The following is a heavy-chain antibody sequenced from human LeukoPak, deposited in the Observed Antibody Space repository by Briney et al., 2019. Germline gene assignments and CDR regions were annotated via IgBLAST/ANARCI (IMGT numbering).Heavy chain of an antibody. D-gene: IGHD6-6*01. CDR1: GGSISSQF. CDR3: AREGLAARRGAFDI. J-gene: IGHJ3*02. CDR2: VYYSGNT. Sequence: SETLSLTCSVSGGSISSQFWTWIRQPPGKGLEWIGYVYYSGNTNYNPSLRSRVTISIDTSKNQFSLNLKSVTAADTAIYYCAREGLAARRGAFDIWGQGTVVSVSS. V-gene: IGHV4-59*11.